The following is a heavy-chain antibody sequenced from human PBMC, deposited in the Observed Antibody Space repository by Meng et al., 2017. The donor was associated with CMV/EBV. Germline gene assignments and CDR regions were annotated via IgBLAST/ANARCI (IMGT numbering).Heavy chain of an antibody. D-gene: IGHD6-13*01. CDR1: GDSVSSNSAA. CDR2: TYYRSKWYN. V-gene: IGHV6-1*01. Sequence: QAQLEPSGPGTVKPSQALSLPRAISGDSVSSNSAAWNWIRQSPSRGLEWLGRTYYRSKWYNDYAVSVKSRITINPDTSKNQFSLQLNSVTPEDTAVYYCARDPHSSSWYGWFDPWGQGTLVTVSS. J-gene: IGHJ5*02. CDR3: ARDPHSSSWYGWFDP.